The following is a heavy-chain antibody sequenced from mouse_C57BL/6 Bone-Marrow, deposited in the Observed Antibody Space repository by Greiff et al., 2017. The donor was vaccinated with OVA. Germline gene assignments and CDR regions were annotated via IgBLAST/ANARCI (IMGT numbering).Heavy chain of an antibody. D-gene: IGHD1-2*01. Sequence: EVQLQQSGAELVRSGASVKLSCTASGFNIKDYYMHWVKQRPEQGLEWIGWIDPENGDTEYAPKFQGKATMTADTSSNTAYLQLSGLTSEDTAVYYCKGGITTAKNYAMDYWGQGTSVTVSS. V-gene: IGHV14-4*02. J-gene: IGHJ4*01. CDR3: KGGITTAKNYAMDY. CDR2: IDPENGDT. CDR1: GFNIKDYY.